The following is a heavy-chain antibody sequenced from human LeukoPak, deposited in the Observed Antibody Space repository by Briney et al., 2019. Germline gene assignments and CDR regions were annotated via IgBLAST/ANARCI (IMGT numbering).Heavy chain of an antibody. D-gene: IGHD6-19*01. Sequence: SETLSLTCAVYGGSFSGYYWSWIRQPPGKGLEWIGEINHSGSTNYNPSLKSRVTISVDTSKNQFSLKLSSVTAADTAVYYCARLRVAGSFRWFDPWGQGTLVTVSS. CDR1: GGSFSGYY. J-gene: IGHJ5*02. CDR2: INHSGST. CDR3: ARLRVAGSFRWFDP. V-gene: IGHV4-34*01.